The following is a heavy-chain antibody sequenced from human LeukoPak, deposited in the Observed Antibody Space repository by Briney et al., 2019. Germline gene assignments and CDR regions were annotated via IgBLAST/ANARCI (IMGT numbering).Heavy chain of an antibody. J-gene: IGHJ4*02. V-gene: IGHV3-23*01. CDR1: GFTFSSYA. D-gene: IGHD5-12*01. CDR3: ARVSGYDWESFYDY. CDR2: ISGSGGST. Sequence: PGGSLRLSCAASGFTFSSYAMSWVRQAPGKGLEWVSAISGSGGSTYYADSVKGRFTISRDNSKNTLYLQMNSLRAEDTAMYYCARVSGYDWESFYDYWGQGSLVTVSS.